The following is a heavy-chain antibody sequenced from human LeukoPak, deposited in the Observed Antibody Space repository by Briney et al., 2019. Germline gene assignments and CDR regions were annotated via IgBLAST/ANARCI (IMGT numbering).Heavy chain of an antibody. V-gene: IGHV4-59*01. CDR1: GGSISSYY. D-gene: IGHD3-3*01. J-gene: IGHJ4*02. Sequence: SETLSLTCTVSGGSISSYYWSWIRQPAGKGLEWIGYIYYSGSTNYNPSLKSRVTISVDTSKNQFPLKLSSVTAADTAVYYCARVVHYDFWSGYYFDYWGQGTLVTVSS. CDR2: IYYSGST. CDR3: ARVVHYDFWSGYYFDY.